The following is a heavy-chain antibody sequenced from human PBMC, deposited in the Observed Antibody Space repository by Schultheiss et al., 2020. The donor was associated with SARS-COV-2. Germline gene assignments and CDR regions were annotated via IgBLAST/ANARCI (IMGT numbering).Heavy chain of an antibody. CDR3: ARGGGGITIFGVVSHYGMDV. J-gene: IGHJ6*02. Sequence: SQTLSLTCTVSGGSISSYYWSWIRQPPGKGLEWIGEINHSGSTNYNPSLKSRVTISVDTSKNQFSLKLSSVTAADTAVYYCARGGGGITIFGVVSHYGMDVWGQGTTVTVSS. CDR2: INHSGST. CDR1: GGSISSYY. V-gene: IGHV4-34*01. D-gene: IGHD3-3*01.